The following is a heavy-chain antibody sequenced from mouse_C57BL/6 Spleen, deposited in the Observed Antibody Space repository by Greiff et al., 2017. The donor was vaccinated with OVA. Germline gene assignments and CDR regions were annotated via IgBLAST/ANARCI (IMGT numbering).Heavy chain of an antibody. CDR2: IYPGRGST. CDR1: GYTFTSYW. Sequence: QVQLQQPGAELVKPGASVKLSCKASGYTFTSYWLTWVKQRPGPGLEWIGDIYPGRGSTNYTEKFKSKATLTVDPSSSTASMQLSSLTSEDSAVYYCARGNYYGSSGAYWGQGTLVTVSA. D-gene: IGHD1-1*01. CDR3: ARGNYYGSSGAY. J-gene: IGHJ3*01. V-gene: IGHV1-55*01.